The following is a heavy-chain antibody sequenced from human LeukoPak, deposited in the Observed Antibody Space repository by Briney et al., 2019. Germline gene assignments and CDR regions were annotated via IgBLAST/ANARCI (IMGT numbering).Heavy chain of an antibody. CDR3: ARDPYVMGRDGYNYFDY. CDR1: GFILSDYY. Sequence: KAGGSLRLSCAASGFILSDYYMSWIRQAPGEGLEWISYISSIDSTIYYADYVKGRFTISMDNAKNSLYLQMNSLRAEETAVYYCARDPYVMGRDGYNYFDYWGQGTLVTVSS. CDR2: ISSIDSTI. D-gene: IGHD5-24*01. J-gene: IGHJ4*02. V-gene: IGHV3-11*01.